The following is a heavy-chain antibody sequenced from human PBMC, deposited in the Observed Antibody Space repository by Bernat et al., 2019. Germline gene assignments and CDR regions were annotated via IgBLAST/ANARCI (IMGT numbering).Heavy chain of an antibody. Sequence: EVQLVESGGGLVQPGGSLRLSCAASGFTFSSYSMNWVRQAPGKGLEWVSYISSSSSTMYYPDSVKGRFTVSRDNAKNSLYLQMNSLRAEDTAVYYCAGVWGEYCSGASGYQIWGQGTLVTVSS. D-gene: IGHD2-15*01. CDR3: AGVWGEYCSGASGYQI. CDR2: ISSSSSTM. CDR1: GFTFSSYS. V-gene: IGHV3-48*01. J-gene: IGHJ4*02.